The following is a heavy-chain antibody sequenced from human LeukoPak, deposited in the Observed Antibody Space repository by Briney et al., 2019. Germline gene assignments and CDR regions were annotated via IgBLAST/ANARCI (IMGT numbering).Heavy chain of an antibody. CDR3: AREVIIAAAGRGYYYYGMDV. CDR2: ISAYNGNT. V-gene: IGHV1-18*01. J-gene: IGHJ6*02. CDR1: GYTFTNYG. D-gene: IGHD6-13*01. Sequence: ASVKVSCKASGYTFTNYGITWVRQAPGQGLVWMGWISAYNGNTNYAQKLQGRVTMTTDTSTSTAYMELRSLRSDDTAVYYCAREVIIAAAGRGYYYYGMDVWGQGTTVTVSS.